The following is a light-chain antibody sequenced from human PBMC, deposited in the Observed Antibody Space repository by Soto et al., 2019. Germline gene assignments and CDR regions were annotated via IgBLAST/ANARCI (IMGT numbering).Light chain of an antibody. CDR3: ATWDDSLDVHV. CDR2: GNN. Sequence: QSLLTQPPPASGTPGQTITISCSEGSSNIGINTVNWYEHLPGTAPRLLIYGNNQRPSGGPDRFSGSKSGTSASLAISGLQSEDEGHYYCATWDDSLDVHVFGTGSKVTVL. CDR1: SSNIGINT. J-gene: IGLJ1*01. V-gene: IGLV1-44*01.